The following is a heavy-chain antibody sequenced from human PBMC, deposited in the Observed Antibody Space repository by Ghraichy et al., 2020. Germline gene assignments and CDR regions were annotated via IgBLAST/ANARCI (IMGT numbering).Heavy chain of an antibody. J-gene: IGHJ6*02. CDR3: ARELLYYDFWSGYSRNGMDV. D-gene: IGHD3-3*01. CDR1: GYTFTSYG. Sequence: ASVMVSCKASGYTFTSYGISWVRQAPGQGLEWMGWISAYNGNTNYAQKLQGRVSMTTDTSTSTAYMELRSLRSDDTAVYYCARELLYYDFWSGYSRNGMDVWGQGTTVTVSS. CDR2: ISAYNGNT. V-gene: IGHV1-18*01.